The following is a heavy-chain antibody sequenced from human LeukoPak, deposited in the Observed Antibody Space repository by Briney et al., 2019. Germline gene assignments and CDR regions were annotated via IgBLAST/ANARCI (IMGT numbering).Heavy chain of an antibody. CDR1: GFTVSSNY. Sequence: GGSLRLSCAASGFTVSSNYMSWVRQARGKGLEWDSVIYSGGSTYYADSVKCRCTISRYNSKNTLYLQMNSLRAEDTAVYYCAREGWAVAGTSVNAFDIWGQGTMVTVSS. J-gene: IGHJ3*02. CDR2: IYSGGST. V-gene: IGHV3-53*01. CDR3: AREGWAVAGTSVNAFDI. D-gene: IGHD6-19*01.